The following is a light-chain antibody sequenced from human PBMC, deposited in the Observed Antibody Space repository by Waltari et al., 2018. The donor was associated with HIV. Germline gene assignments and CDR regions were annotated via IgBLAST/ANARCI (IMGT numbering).Light chain of an antibody. CDR3: SSRDSSGHLVV. CDR1: SLRNYY. Sequence: SSELTQDPAVSVALGQTVRITCQGDSLRNYYATWYQQKPGQAPVLVLYGQNNRPAGIPDRFSGSNSGNTASLTITGAQAEDEAAYYCSSRDSSGHLVVFGGGTKLTVL. CDR2: GQN. J-gene: IGLJ2*01. V-gene: IGLV3-19*01.